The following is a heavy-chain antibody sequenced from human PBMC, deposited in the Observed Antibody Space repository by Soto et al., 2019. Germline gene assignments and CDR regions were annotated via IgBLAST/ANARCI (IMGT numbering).Heavy chain of an antibody. CDR1: GGSISSGDYY. CDR3: ARGQMTTVTTFWFDP. V-gene: IGHV4-30-4*01. D-gene: IGHD4-17*01. J-gene: IGHJ5*02. Sequence: QVQLQESGPGLVKPSQTLSLTCTVSGGSISSGDYYWSWIRQPPGKGLEWIGYIYYSGSTYYNPSLKSRVTIPVDTSKNQFSLNLSTVTAADTAVYYCARGQMTTVTTFWFDPWGQGTLVTVSS. CDR2: IYYSGST.